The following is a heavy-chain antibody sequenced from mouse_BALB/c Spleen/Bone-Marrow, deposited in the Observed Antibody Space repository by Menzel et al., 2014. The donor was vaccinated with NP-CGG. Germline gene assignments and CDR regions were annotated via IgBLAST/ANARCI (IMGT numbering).Heavy chain of an antibody. J-gene: IGHJ2*01. CDR3: ARSYYGSSYYFDY. CDR1: GFTFSSFE. CDR2: ISSGSSTI. D-gene: IGHD1-1*01. Sequence: EVHLVESGGGLVQPGGSRKLSCAASGFTFSSFEMHWVRQAPEKGLEWVAYISSGSSTIYYADTVKGRFTISRDNPKNTLVLKMTSLRSEDTAMYYCARSYYGSSYYFDYWGQGTTLTVSS. V-gene: IGHV5-17*02.